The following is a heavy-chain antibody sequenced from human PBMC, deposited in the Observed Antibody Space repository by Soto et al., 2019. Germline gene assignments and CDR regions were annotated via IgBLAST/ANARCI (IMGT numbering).Heavy chain of an antibody. J-gene: IGHJ4*02. CDR2: ISGAGDIT. D-gene: IGHD3-22*01. CDR3: AKVLDYSSSGYWGV. V-gene: IGHV3-23*01. CDR1: AFPFSKYA. Sequence: GGSLRLSCEASAFPFSKYAMSWVRQAPGKGLEWVSTISGAGDITYYADSVRGRFTISRDNSRNTLYLQMNSLRAEDTALYYCAKVLDYSSSGYWGVWGQGALVTVSS.